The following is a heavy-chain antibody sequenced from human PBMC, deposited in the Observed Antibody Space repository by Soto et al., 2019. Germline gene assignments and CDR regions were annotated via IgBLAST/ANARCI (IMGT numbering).Heavy chain of an antibody. V-gene: IGHV1-18*01. CDR2: ISAYNGNT. J-gene: IGHJ5*02. CDR3: ARGYYDFWSGYYTSNYPMSNWFDP. CDR1: GYTFTSYG. D-gene: IGHD3-3*01. Sequence: GASVKVSCKASGYTFTSYGISWVRQAPGQGLEWMGWISAYNGNTNYAQKLQGRVTMTTATSTSTAYMELRSLRSDDTAVYYCARGYYDFWSGYYTSNYPMSNWFDPWGQGTLVTVSS.